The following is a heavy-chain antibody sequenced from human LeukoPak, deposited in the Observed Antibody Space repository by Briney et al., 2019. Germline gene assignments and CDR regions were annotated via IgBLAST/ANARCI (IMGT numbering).Heavy chain of an antibody. CDR2: INSDGSST. Sequence: GGSLRLPCAASGFTFSSYWMHWVRQAPGKGLVWVSRINSDGSSTSYADSVKGRFTISRDNAKNTLYLQMNSLRAEDTAVYYCAREGYCSGGSCFDYWGQGTLVTVSS. V-gene: IGHV3-74*01. D-gene: IGHD2-15*01. J-gene: IGHJ4*02. CDR1: GFTFSSYW. CDR3: AREGYCSGGSCFDY.